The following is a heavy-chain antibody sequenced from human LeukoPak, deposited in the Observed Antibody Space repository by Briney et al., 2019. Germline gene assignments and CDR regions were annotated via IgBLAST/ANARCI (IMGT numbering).Heavy chain of an antibody. J-gene: IGHJ4*02. Sequence: GGSLRLSCAASGFTFSSYAMDWVRQAPGKGLEWVSVISSGGDTTYYSDSVKGRFIISRDNSRNTLYLQMNSLRVDDTAVYYCAKAGIAVPATPEYCGQGTQVTVSS. CDR2: ISSGGDTT. D-gene: IGHD6-19*01. CDR1: GFTFSSYA. CDR3: AKAGIAVPATPEY. V-gene: IGHV3-23*01.